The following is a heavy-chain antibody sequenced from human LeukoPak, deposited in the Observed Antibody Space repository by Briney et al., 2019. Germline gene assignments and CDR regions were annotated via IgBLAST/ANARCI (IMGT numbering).Heavy chain of an antibody. CDR1: GGSISTWY. J-gene: IGHJ4*02. V-gene: IGHV4-4*07. CDR3: AREGMATIHYDY. D-gene: IGHD5-24*01. CDR2: IYHTGST. Sequence: SETLSLTCTVSGGSISTWYWNWIRQPAGEGLEGIGRIYHTGSTNYNPSLKSRVTMSVDTSKNQFSLKLNSVTAADTAVYYCAREGMATIHYDYWGQGVLVTVSS.